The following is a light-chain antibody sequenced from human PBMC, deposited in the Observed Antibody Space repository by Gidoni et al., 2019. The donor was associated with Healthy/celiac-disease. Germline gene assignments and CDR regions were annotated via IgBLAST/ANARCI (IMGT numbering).Light chain of an antibody. CDR3: QQYNSYPYT. Sequence: DIQMIPSPSTLSASVGDRVTITCRASQSISSWLAWYQQKPGKAPKLLIYDASSLESGVPSRFSGSGSGTEFTLTISSLQPDDFATYYCQQYNSYPYTFGQGTKLEIK. V-gene: IGKV1-5*01. J-gene: IGKJ2*01. CDR1: QSISSW. CDR2: DAS.